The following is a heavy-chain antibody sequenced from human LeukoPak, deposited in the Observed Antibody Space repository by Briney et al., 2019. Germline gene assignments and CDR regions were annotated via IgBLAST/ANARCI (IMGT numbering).Heavy chain of an antibody. Sequence: ASVKVSCKASGGTFSSYAISWVRQAPGQGLEWMGGIIPIFGTANYAQKFQGRVTITTDESTSTAYMELSSLRSEDTAVYYCARGSEDTAMANYYYYMDVWGKGTTVTVSS. CDR3: ARGSEDTAMANYYYYMDV. CDR2: IIPIFGTA. CDR1: GGTFSSYA. J-gene: IGHJ6*03. D-gene: IGHD5-18*01. V-gene: IGHV1-69*05.